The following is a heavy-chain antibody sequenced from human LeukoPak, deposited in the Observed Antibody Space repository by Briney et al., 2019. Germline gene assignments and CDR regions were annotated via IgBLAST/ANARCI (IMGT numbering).Heavy chain of an antibody. V-gene: IGHV4-34*01. Sequence: PSETLSLTCAVQGVPISGFFWSWTRQPPGKGLEWIAEINHSGGTNYNPSLKSRATISVDTSENQFSLRVTSVTAADTAVYYCARIRCGHTDDRCYNYWGQGTLVTVSS. CDR1: GVPISGFF. CDR3: ARIRCGHTDDRCYNY. D-gene: IGHD2-8*01. CDR2: INHSGGT. J-gene: IGHJ4*02.